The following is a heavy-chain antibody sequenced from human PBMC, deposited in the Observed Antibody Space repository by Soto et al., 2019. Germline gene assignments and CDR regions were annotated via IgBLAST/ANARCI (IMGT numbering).Heavy chain of an antibody. D-gene: IGHD2-2*01. J-gene: IGHJ6*02. CDR2: IYPGDSDT. Sequence: PGESLKISCKGSGYSFTSYWIGWVRQMPGKGLEWMGIIYPGDSDTRYSPSFQGQVTSSADKSISTAYLQWSSLKASDTAMYYCAREDIVVVPAATTNYYYYGMDVWGQGTTVTVSS. CDR3: AREDIVVVPAATTNYYYYGMDV. CDR1: GYSFTSYW. V-gene: IGHV5-51*01.